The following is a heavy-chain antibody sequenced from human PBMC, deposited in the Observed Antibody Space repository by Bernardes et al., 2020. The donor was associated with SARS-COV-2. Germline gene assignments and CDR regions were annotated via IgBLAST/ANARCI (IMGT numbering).Heavy chain of an antibody. Sequence: ASVKVSCKASGYTFTSYGISWVRQAPGQGLEWMGWISAYNGNTNYAQKLQGRVTMTTDTSTSTAYMELRSLRSDDTAVYYCARDPPGDPGYYGMDVWGQGTTVTVSS. CDR3: ARDPPGDPGYYGMDV. V-gene: IGHV1-18*01. CDR1: GYTFTSYG. J-gene: IGHJ6*02. CDR2: ISAYNGNT. D-gene: IGHD2-21*01.